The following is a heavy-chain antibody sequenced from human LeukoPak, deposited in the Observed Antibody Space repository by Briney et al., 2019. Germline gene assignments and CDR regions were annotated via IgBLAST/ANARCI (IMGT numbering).Heavy chain of an antibody. CDR2: IIPILGIA. J-gene: IGHJ6*02. Sequence: ASVKVSCKASGGTFSSYAISWVRQAPGQGLEWMGRIIPILGIANYAQKFQGRVTITADKSTSTAYMELRSLRSEDTAVYYCARRRPMDIVVVPAAMTEIYYYYGMDVWGQGTTVTVSS. D-gene: IGHD2-2*03. CDR3: ARRRPMDIVVVPAAMTEIYYYYGMDV. CDR1: GGTFSSYA. V-gene: IGHV1-69*04.